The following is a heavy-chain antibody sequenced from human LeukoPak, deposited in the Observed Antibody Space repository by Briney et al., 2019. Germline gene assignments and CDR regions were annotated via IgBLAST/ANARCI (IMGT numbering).Heavy chain of an antibody. CDR1: GFTFSSYW. CDR3: ARDPRGVVVVAATSWFDP. J-gene: IGHJ5*02. V-gene: IGHV3-74*01. CDR2: INSDGSST. Sequence: PGGSLRLSCAASGFTFSSYWMHWVRQAPGKGLVWVSRINSDGSSTSYADSVKGRFTISRDNAKNTLYLQMNSLRAEDTAVYYCARDPRGVVVVAATSWFDPWGQGTLVTVSS. D-gene: IGHD2-15*01.